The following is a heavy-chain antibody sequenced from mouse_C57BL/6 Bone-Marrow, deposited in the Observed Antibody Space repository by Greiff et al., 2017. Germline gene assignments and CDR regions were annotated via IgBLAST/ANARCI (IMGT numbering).Heavy chain of an antibody. J-gene: IGHJ2*01. CDR3: ATRGDGIDYFDY. D-gene: IGHD1-1*01. Sequence: EVQLQQSGAELVRPGASVTLSCTASGFKFKDDYMHWVKQRPEQGLEWIGSIDPENGDTAYAPKFQGKATLTADTSSNTAYLQLSSLTSEDTAVYCCATRGDGIDYFDYWGQGTALTVSS. V-gene: IGHV14-4*01. CDR2: IDPENGDT. CDR1: GFKFKDDY.